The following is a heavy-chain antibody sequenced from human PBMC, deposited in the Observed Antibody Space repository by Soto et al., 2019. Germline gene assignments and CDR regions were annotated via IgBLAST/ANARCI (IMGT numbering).Heavy chain of an antibody. CDR1: GFVFSDIA. V-gene: IGHV3-23*01. CDR2: LSGSGTTT. J-gene: IGHJ6*02. Sequence: EVQLLESGGGLVQPGGSLRLSCSGSGFVFSDIAIVLVRQAPGKGLQWVSALSGSGTTTFYADSVKGRFTISTDISTNTLYLQMNSLRVEDTALYYCAGGKSPRYSGLDVWGQGTTVTVSS. D-gene: IGHD3-16*02. CDR3: AGGKSPRYSGLDV.